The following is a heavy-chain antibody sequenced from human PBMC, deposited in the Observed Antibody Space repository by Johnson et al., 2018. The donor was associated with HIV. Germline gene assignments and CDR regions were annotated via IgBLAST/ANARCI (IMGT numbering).Heavy chain of an antibody. V-gene: IGHV3-30-3*01. J-gene: IGHJ3*02. D-gene: IGHD1-14*01. Sequence: QVQLVESGGGVVQPGTSLRLSCAASGFTFSYYAIFWVRQAPGKGLEWVAVISHDGSNKYYTDSVKGRFTISRDNSKNTLYLQMNSLRAEDTAVYYCTTDHGSPDAFDIWGQGTMVTVSS. CDR2: ISHDGSNK. CDR1: GFTFSYYA. CDR3: TTDHGSPDAFDI.